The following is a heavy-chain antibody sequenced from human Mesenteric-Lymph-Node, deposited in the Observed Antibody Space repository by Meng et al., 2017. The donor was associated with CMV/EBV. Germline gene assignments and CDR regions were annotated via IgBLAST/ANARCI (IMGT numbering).Heavy chain of an antibody. CDR2: INPNSGGT. D-gene: IGHD4-11*01. V-gene: IGHV1-2*02. CDR1: GYSFTGYY. Sequence: ASVKVSCKASGYSFTGYYLHWVRRAPGQALEWMGWINPNSGGTKTAPKFQGRVTMTRDKSISTAYMELSRLRSDDTAVYYCARMTTVQFDFRGQGALVTVSS. CDR3: ARMTTVQFDF. J-gene: IGHJ4*02.